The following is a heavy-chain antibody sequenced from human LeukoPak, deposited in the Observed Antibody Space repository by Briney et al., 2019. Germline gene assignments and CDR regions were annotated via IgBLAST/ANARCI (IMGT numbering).Heavy chain of an antibody. CDR1: GFTFSSYA. D-gene: IGHD6-13*01. CDR3: ARGGSSSWYPNFDY. Sequence: GSLRLSCAASGFTFSSYAMTWVRQAPGKGLEWASIISGAGGGSTYYADSVKGRFTISRDNSKNTLYLQMNSLRAEDTALYYCARGGSSSWYPNFDYWGQGTLVTVSS. CDR2: ISGAGGGST. V-gene: IGHV3-23*01. J-gene: IGHJ4*02.